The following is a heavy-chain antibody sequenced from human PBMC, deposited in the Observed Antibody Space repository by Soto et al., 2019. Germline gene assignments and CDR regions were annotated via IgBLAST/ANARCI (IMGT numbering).Heavy chain of an antibody. CDR3: ARGQPSSIAARPFDY. Sequence: PSETLSLTSAVYGGSFSGYYWSWIRKPPGKGLEWIGEINHSGSTNYNPSIKSRVTISVDTSKNQFSLKLSSVTAADTAVYYCARGQPSSIAARPFDYWGQGTLVTVSS. CDR2: INHSGST. CDR1: GGSFSGYY. V-gene: IGHV4-34*01. D-gene: IGHD6-6*01. J-gene: IGHJ4*02.